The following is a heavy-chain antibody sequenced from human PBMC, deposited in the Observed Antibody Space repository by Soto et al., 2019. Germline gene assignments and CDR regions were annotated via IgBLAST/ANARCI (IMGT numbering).Heavy chain of an antibody. D-gene: IGHD3-10*01. CDR1: GYTFTGYY. CDR2: INPNSGGT. V-gene: IGHV1-2*02. J-gene: IGHJ4*02. Sequence: GASVKVSCKASGYTFTGYYMHWVRQAPGQGLEWMGWINPNSGGTNYAQKFQGRVTMTRDTSISTAYMELSRLRSDDTAVYYCARAPPNYYGSGSSYYWGQGTLVTVSS. CDR3: ARAPPNYYGSGSSYY.